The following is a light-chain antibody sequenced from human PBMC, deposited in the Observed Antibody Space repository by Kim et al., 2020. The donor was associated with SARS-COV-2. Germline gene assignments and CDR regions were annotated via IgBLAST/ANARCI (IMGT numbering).Light chain of an antibody. CDR1: SLRSYY. J-gene: IGLJ2*01. Sequence: DLGQTVRITCPGDSLRSYYANWYQSKAGQAPIVVMYGKNNRPSGIPDRFSGSSSGNTASLTITGTQAGDEADYYCNSRDSNDNVLFGGGTQLTVL. V-gene: IGLV3-19*01. CDR2: GKN. CDR3: NSRDSNDNVL.